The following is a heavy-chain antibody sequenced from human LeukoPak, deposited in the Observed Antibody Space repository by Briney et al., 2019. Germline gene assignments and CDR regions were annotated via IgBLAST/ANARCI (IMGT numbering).Heavy chain of an antibody. Sequence: ASVKVSCKASGGTFSSYAISWVRQAPGQGLEWMGWISAYNGNTNYAQKLQGRVAMTTDTSTSTAYMELRSLRSDDTAVYYCARDRCSSTSCYYDYYYYMDVWGKGTTVTVSS. D-gene: IGHD2-2*01. CDR3: ARDRCSSTSCYYDYYYYMDV. J-gene: IGHJ6*03. CDR1: GGTFSSYA. CDR2: ISAYNGNT. V-gene: IGHV1-18*01.